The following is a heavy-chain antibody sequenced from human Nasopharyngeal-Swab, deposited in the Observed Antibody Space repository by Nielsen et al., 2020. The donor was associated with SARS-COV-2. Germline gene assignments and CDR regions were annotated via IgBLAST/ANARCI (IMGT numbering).Heavy chain of an antibody. J-gene: IGHJ6*03. V-gene: IGHV1-2*04. Sequence: ASVKVSCKASGYTFTGYYMHWVRQAPGQGLEWMGWINPNSGGTNYAQKFQGWVTMTRDTSISTAYMELSSLRSEDTAVYYCARDFTLTGYDFWSGYYYYYYMDVWGKGTTVTVSS. CDR2: INPNSGGT. D-gene: IGHD3-3*01. CDR1: GYTFTGYY. CDR3: ARDFTLTGYDFWSGYYYYYYMDV.